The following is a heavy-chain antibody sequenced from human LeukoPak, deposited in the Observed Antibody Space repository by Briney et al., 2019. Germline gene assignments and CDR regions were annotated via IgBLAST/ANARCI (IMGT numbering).Heavy chain of an antibody. CDR2: ISSSSSYI. D-gene: IGHD5-18*01. CDR1: GFTFSSYS. Sequence: GGSLRLSCAASGFTFSSYSMNWVRQAPGKGLEWVSSISSSSSYIYYADSVKGRFTISRDNAKNSLYLQMNSLRAEDTAVYYCARDLTAFNTFGYYFDYWGQGTLVTVSS. V-gene: IGHV3-21*01. J-gene: IGHJ4*02. CDR3: ARDLTAFNTFGYYFDY.